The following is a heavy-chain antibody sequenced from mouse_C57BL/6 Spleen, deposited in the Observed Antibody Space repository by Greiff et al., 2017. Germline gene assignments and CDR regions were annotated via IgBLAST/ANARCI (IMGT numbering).Heavy chain of an antibody. J-gene: IGHJ2*01. V-gene: IGHV1-54*01. Sequence: VQLQQSGAELVRPGTSVKVSCKASGYAFTNYLIEWVKQRPGQGLEWIGVINPGSGGTNYNEKFKGKAKLTADKSSSTAYMQLSSLTSEDSAVYFCAREEGLTYYFDYWGQGTTLTVSS. D-gene: IGHD4-1*01. CDR3: AREEGLTYYFDY. CDR1: GYAFTNYL. CDR2: INPGSGGT.